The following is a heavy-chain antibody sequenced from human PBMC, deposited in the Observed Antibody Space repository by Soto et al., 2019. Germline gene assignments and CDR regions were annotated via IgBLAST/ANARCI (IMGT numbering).Heavy chain of an antibody. V-gene: IGHV3-23*01. CDR1: GFTFSSYA. D-gene: IGHD3-3*01. CDR3: AKSRSPTPITIFGGGMDV. Sequence: GGSLRLSCAASGFTFSSYAMSWVRQAPGKGLEWVSAISGSGGSTYYADSVKGRFTISRDNSKNTLYLQMNSLRAEDTAVYYCAKSRSPTPITIFGGGMDVWGQGTTVTVSS. CDR2: ISGSGGST. J-gene: IGHJ6*02.